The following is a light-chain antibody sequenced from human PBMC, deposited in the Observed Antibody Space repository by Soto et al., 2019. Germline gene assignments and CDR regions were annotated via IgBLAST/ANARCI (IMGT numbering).Light chain of an antibody. CDR2: DVS. CDR1: RSDVGGYNY. CDR3: CSYAGSYV. Sequence: QSALTQPRSVPGSRVQSVTMPCTGTRSDVGGYNYVSWYQQHPGKAPKLMIYDVSKQPSGVPDRFSGSKSGNTASLTISGLQAEDEADYYCCSYAGSYVFGTGT. V-gene: IGLV2-11*01. J-gene: IGLJ1*01.